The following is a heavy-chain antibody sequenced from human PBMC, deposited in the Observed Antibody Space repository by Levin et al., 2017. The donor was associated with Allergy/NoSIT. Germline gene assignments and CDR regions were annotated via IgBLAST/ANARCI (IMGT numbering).Heavy chain of an antibody. CDR2: IYSGGST. CDR1: GFTVSSNY. V-gene: IGHV3-53*01. Sequence: PGGSLRLSCAASGFTVSSNYMSWVRQAPGKGLEWVSVIYSGGSTYYADSVKGRFTISRDNSKNTLYLQMNSLRAEDTAVYYCARDSGYDSGYYGMDVWGQGTTVTVSS. CDR3: ARDSGYDSGYYGMDV. D-gene: IGHD5-12*01. J-gene: IGHJ6*02.